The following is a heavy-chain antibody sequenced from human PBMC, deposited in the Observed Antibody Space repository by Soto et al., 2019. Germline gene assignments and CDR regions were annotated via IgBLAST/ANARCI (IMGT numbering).Heavy chain of an antibody. J-gene: IGHJ6*02. D-gene: IGHD3-16*02. Sequence: QVHLVQSGTEVKKPGSSVKVSCKASGGTFSSSGFSWVRQAPGQGLEWMGMIVPSLDTTNYAQKFQARVTITADAVTSTAYMELRSLRSEDPAVYYCARWPQPRYTADPYAVDVWGQGTRVIVSS. V-gene: IGHV1-69*11. CDR1: GGTFSSSG. CDR2: IVPSLDTT. CDR3: ARWPQPRYTADPYAVDV.